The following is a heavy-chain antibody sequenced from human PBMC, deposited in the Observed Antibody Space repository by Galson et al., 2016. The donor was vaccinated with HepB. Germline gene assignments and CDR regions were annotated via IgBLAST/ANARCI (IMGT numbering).Heavy chain of an antibody. CDR1: GFTFRSYG. J-gene: IGHJ3*01. CDR3: ARNYHYGSGSYSPYF. Sequence: SLRLSCAASGFTFRSYGLHWVRQVPGKGLEWVAVIWYDGSHKFYVDSVKGRFTISRDNSKNTLFLQMNSLRAEDTAVYYCARNYHYGSGSYSPYFWGQGTRVTVST. V-gene: IGHV3-33*08. D-gene: IGHD3-10*01. CDR2: IWYDGSHK.